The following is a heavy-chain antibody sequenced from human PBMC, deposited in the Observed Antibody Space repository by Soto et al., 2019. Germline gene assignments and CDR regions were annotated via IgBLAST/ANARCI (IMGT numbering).Heavy chain of an antibody. CDR3: ARSIVVVTSFDY. Sequence: APGQRLEWMGWINAGNGNTTYSQKFQGRVTITRDTSASTAYMELSSLRSEDTAVYYCARSIVVVTSFDYWGQGTLVTVSS. CDR2: INAGNGNT. J-gene: IGHJ4*02. D-gene: IGHD3-22*01. V-gene: IGHV1-3*01.